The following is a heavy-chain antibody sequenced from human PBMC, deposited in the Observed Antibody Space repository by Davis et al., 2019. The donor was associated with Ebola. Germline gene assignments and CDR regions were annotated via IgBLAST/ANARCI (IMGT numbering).Heavy chain of an antibody. Sequence: GSLRLSCTVSGGFISSYYWSWIRQPPGKGLEWIGYIYYSGSTNYNPSLKSRVTISLDTSTNQFSLRLTSVTAADTAVYYCARGRPFFWGQGTLVTVSS. V-gene: IGHV4-59*12. CDR1: GGFISSYY. D-gene: IGHD2/OR15-2a*01. CDR3: ARGRPFF. J-gene: IGHJ4*02. CDR2: IYYSGST.